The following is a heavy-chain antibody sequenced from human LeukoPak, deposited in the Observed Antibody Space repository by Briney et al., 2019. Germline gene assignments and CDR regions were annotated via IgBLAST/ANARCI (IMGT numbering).Heavy chain of an antibody. CDR1: GYTFTSYG. D-gene: IGHD2-15*01. CDR3: ARGSYCSGGSCYSDAFDI. Sequence: AASVKVSCKASGYTFTSYGISWVRQAPGQGLEWMGWISAYNGNTNYAQKLQGRVTMTTDTSTSTAYMELRSLRSDDTAVHYCARGSYCSGGSCYSDAFDIWGQGTMVTVSS. V-gene: IGHV1-18*01. CDR2: ISAYNGNT. J-gene: IGHJ3*02.